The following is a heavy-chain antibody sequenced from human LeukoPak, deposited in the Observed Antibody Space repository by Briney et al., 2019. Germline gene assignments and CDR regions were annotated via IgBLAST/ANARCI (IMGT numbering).Heavy chain of an antibody. CDR3: ARRAARDFDY. V-gene: IGHV4-39*07. Sequence: SETLSLTCTVSGVSISSSNSYWGWIRQPPGKGLEWIGSIYYSGNTYYNASLKSQVSISIDKSKNQFSLKLSSVTAADTAVYYCARRAARDFDYWGQGTLVTVSS. J-gene: IGHJ4*02. CDR1: GVSISSSNSY. CDR2: IYYSGNT. D-gene: IGHD6-6*01.